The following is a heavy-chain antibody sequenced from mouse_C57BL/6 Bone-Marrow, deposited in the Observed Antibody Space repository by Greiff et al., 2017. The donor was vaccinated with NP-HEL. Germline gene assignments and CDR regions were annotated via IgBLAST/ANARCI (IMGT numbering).Heavy chain of an antibody. J-gene: IGHJ4*01. Sequence: DVQLQESGPGLVKPSQSLSLTCSVTGYSITSGYYWNWIRQFPGNKLEWMGYISYDGSNNYNPSLKNRISITRDTSKNQFFLKLNSVTTEDTATYYCARRDGYFYAMDYWGQGTSVTVSS. CDR2: ISYDGSN. CDR3: ARRDGYFYAMDY. CDR1: GYSITSGYY. V-gene: IGHV3-6*01. D-gene: IGHD2-3*01.